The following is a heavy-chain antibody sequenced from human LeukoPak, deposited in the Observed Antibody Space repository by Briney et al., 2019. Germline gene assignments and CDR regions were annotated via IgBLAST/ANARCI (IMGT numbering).Heavy chain of an antibody. V-gene: IGHV3-23*01. CDR3: ARDLERITMVRGDISNWFDP. CDR2: ISESGGTT. J-gene: IGHJ5*02. CDR1: RFTFSNYA. Sequence: GGSLRLSCAASRFTFSNYAMSWVRQTPGKGLEWVSSISESGGTTYYADSVKGRFTISRDNSKNTLYLQMNSLRAEDTAVYYCARDLERITMVRGDISNWFDPWGQGTLVTVSS. D-gene: IGHD3-10*01.